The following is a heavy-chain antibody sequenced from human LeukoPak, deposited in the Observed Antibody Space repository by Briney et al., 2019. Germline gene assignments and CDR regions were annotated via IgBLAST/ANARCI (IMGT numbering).Heavy chain of an antibody. Sequence: PGGSLRLSCAASGFTFNTYSMNWVRQAPGKGLEWVAVISYDGSNKYYADSVKGRLTISRDNSKNTLYLQMNSLRAEDTAVYYCARPELGKAFDIWGQGTMVTVSS. CDR3: ARPELGKAFDI. CDR1: GFTFNTYS. D-gene: IGHD7-27*01. CDR2: ISYDGSNK. J-gene: IGHJ3*02. V-gene: IGHV3-30*03.